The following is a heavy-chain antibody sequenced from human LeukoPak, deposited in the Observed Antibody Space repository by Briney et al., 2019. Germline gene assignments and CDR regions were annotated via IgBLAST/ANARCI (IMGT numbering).Heavy chain of an antibody. D-gene: IGHD5-24*01. J-gene: IGHJ4*02. CDR2: IFYSGST. Sequence: PSETLSLTCTVSGVSISSSNSYWGWIRQPPGKGLEWIGSIFYSGSTYYNPSLKIRVTISADMSKNQFSLKLSSVTAADTAVYYCVTSGTWLPFDYWGQGTLVTVSS. V-gene: IGHV4-39*07. CDR1: GVSISSSNSY. CDR3: VTSGTWLPFDY.